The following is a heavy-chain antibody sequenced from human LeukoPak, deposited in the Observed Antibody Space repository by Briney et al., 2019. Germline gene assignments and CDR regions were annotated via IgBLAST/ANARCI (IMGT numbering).Heavy chain of an antibody. Sequence: GGSLRLSCEVSGFTFSIYSMSWVRQASGKGLEWVSTITGNAGTTFYTDSVKGRFTISRDNSKNTLYLQMNSLRDEDAAVYYCARDPVYCGGDSCYTYYFDSWGQGTLVTVSS. CDR1: GFTFSIYS. CDR3: ARDPVYCGGDSCYTYYFDS. CDR2: ITGNAGTT. V-gene: IGHV3-23*01. J-gene: IGHJ4*02. D-gene: IGHD2-21*02.